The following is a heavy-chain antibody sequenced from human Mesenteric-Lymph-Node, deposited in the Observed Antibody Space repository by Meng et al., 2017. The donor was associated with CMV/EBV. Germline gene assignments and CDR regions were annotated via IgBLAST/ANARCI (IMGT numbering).Heavy chain of an antibody. Sequence: GFTFSSYAMSWVRQAPGKGLEWVSAISGSGGSTYYADSVKGRFTISRDNSKNTLYLQMNSLRAEDTAVYYCAKVPDDIVVVPARFDPWGQGTLVTVSS. CDR2: ISGSGGST. D-gene: IGHD2-2*01. V-gene: IGHV3-23*01. CDR1: GFTFSSYA. J-gene: IGHJ5*02. CDR3: AKVPDDIVVVPARFDP.